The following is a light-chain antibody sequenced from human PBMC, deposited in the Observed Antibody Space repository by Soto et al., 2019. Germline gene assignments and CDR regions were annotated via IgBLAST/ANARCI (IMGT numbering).Light chain of an antibody. CDR1: QSINSW. CDR3: QQYNAYPWT. V-gene: IGKV1-5*01. Sequence: DIQMTQSPFTLSASVGDRVTITCRASQSINSWLAWYQQKPGKAPKFLIYDASSLESGVPSRFSGSGSGTEFTLTISSLQPDDFAAYYCQQYNAYPWTFGQGNKVEIK. CDR2: DAS. J-gene: IGKJ1*01.